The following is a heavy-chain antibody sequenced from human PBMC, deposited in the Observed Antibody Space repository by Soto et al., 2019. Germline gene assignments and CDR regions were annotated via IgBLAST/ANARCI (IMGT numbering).Heavy chain of an antibody. CDR1: GGSISSGGYY. D-gene: IGHD6-6*01. CDR3: ARDERVLGYSSSSLHQANYYYYGMDV. Sequence: SETLSLTCTVSGGSISSGGYYWSWIRQHPGKGLEWIGYIYYSGSTYYNPSLKSRVTISVDTSKNQFSLKLSSVTAADTAVYYCARDERVLGYSSSSLHQANYYYYGMDVWGQGTTVTVSS. V-gene: IGHV4-31*03. J-gene: IGHJ6*02. CDR2: IYYSGST.